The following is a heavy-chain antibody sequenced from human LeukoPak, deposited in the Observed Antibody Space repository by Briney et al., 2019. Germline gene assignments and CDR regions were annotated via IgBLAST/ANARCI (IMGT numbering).Heavy chain of an antibody. CDR3: AKDRWFGEPGSGMDV. J-gene: IGHJ6*02. V-gene: IGHV3-9*01. Sequence: GGSLRLSCTASGFTFNEYAMHWVRQAPGKGLEWVSGINWNSGSIGYADSVKGRFIISRDNAGSSLYLQMNSLRAEDTAVYYCAKDRWFGEPGSGMDVWGQGTTVAVSS. CDR2: INWNSGSI. CDR1: GFTFNEYA. D-gene: IGHD3-10*01.